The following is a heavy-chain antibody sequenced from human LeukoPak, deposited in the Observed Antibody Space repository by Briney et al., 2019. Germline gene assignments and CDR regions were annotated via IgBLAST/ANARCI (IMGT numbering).Heavy chain of an antibody. CDR1: GYTFTSYD. CDR3: ARGRSYYYGSGSYRGWFDP. CDR2: MNPNSGNT. Sequence: ASVKVSCKASGYTFTSYDINWVRQATGQGLGWMGWMNPNSGNTGYAQKFQGRVTMTRNTSISTAYMELSSLRSEDTAVYYCARGRSYYYGSGSYRGWFDPWGQGTLVTVSS. D-gene: IGHD3-10*01. J-gene: IGHJ5*02. V-gene: IGHV1-8*01.